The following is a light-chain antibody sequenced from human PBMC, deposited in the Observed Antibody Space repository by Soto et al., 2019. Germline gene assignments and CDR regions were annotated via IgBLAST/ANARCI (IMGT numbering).Light chain of an antibody. Sequence: DIQMTQSPSTLSASVGDSVTITCRASQRIGRWLAWYQQKPGKAPKLLIYDASTLQSGVPSRFSGSGSGTEFTLNITSLQADDFATYYCQQCSHYSSNTFGRGTKLEI. CDR3: QQCSHYSSNT. CDR2: DAS. J-gene: IGKJ2*01. CDR1: QRIGRW. V-gene: IGKV1-5*01.